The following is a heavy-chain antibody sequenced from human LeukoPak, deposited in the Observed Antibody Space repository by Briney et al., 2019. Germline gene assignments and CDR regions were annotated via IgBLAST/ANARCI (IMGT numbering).Heavy chain of an antibody. D-gene: IGHD6-6*01. CDR3: ARVEYSSSGYYYYYYYMDV. V-gene: IGHV6-1*01. CDR2: TYYRSKWYN. J-gene: IGHJ6*03. CDR1: GDTVSSNSAA. Sequence: SQTLSLTCAISGDTVSSNSAAWNWIRQSPSRGLEWLGRTYYRSKWYNDYAVSVKSRITINPDTSKNQFSLQLNSVTPEDTAVYYCARVEYSSSGYYYYYYYMDVWGKGTTVTVSS.